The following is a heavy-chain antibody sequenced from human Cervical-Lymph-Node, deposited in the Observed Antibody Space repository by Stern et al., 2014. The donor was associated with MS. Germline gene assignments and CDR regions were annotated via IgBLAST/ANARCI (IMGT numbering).Heavy chain of an antibody. CDR1: GYIFTDYY. V-gene: IGHV1-2*02. J-gene: IGHJ4*01. CDR2: INPNSGGT. Sequence: VQLEESGAEARAPGASMKVSCKASGYIFTDYYLHWGRQAPGQGLEWLGWINPNSGGTNYAQNFQGRVTMTRDTSISTAYMELRWLGSADTAVYYCARGSGTAYDLRGDYWGQGTLVTVSS. CDR3: ARGSGTAYDLRGDY. D-gene: IGHD3-3*01.